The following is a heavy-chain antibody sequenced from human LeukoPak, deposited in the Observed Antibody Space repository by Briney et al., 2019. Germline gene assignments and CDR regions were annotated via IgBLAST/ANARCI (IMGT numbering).Heavy chain of an antibody. V-gene: IGHV4-59*01. J-gene: IGHJ6*03. CDR1: GGSISSYY. D-gene: IGHD3-10*01. Sequence: PSETLSLTCTVSGGSISSYYWSWIRQPPGKGLEWIGYIYYSGSTNYNPSLKSRVTISVDTSKNQFSLKLSSVTAADTAVYYCARHRVKYQKGYYYYYYMDVWGKGTTVTISS. CDR3: ARHRVKYQKGYYYYYYMDV. CDR2: IYYSGST.